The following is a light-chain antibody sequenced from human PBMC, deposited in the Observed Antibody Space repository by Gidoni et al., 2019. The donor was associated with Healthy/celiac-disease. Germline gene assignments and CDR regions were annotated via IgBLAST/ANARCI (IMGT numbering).Light chain of an antibody. CDR1: QGIISY. J-gene: IGKJ4*01. CDR3: QQYYSYPLT. Sequence: AIRMTQSPSSFSASIGDRVTITCRASQGIISYLAWYQQKPGKAPKLLIYAASTLRSGVPSRFSGSGSGTDFTLTISCLQSEDFATYYCQQYYSYPLTFGGGTKVEIK. CDR2: AAS. V-gene: IGKV1-8*01.